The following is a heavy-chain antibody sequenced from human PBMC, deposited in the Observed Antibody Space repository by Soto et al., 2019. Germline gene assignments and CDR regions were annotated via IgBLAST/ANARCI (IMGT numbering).Heavy chain of an antibody. Sequence: QVQLVQSGAEVKKPGSSVKVSCKTSGGTFRTSAISWVRQAPGQGLEWMGGIMPVFTTPDYAQKFQGRVTMTADESTSTAYMELSSLRSEDTAVYYCARDKDRQQLGGNYYYIMDVWGQGTTVTVSS. D-gene: IGHD3-3*02. V-gene: IGHV1-69*12. CDR1: GGTFRTSA. J-gene: IGHJ6*01. CDR3: ARDKDRQQLGGNYYYIMDV. CDR2: IMPVFTTP.